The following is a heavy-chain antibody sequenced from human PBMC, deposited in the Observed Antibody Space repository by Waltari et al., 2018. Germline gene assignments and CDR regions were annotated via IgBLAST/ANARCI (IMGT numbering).Heavy chain of an antibody. J-gene: IGHJ2*01. CDR2: ISSSSSYI. CDR3: ARVSLGYSGGWLYWYFDL. Sequence: EVQLVESGGGLVKPGGSLRLSCAASGFTFSSYSMNWVRQAPGKGLEWVSSISSSSSYIYYADSVKGRFTISRDNAKNSLYLQMNSLRAEDTAVYYCARVSLGYSGGWLYWYFDLWGRGTLVTVSS. D-gene: IGHD6-19*01. V-gene: IGHV3-21*01. CDR1: GFTFSSYS.